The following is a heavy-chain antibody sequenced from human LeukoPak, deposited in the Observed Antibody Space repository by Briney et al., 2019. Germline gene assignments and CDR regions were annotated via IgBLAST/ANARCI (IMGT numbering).Heavy chain of an antibody. Sequence: SETLSLTCTVSDDSMSDSYWSWIRQPAGKGLEWAGRIYASGSTNYNPSLKSRVTLSVDTSSNQFSLTLSSVTAADTAVYHCARDIRSHNGPGGYYYYYMDVWGKGTTVTVSS. CDR2: IYASGST. J-gene: IGHJ6*03. D-gene: IGHD2-8*01. CDR3: ARDIRSHNGPGGYYYYYMDV. V-gene: IGHV4-4*07. CDR1: DDSMSDSY.